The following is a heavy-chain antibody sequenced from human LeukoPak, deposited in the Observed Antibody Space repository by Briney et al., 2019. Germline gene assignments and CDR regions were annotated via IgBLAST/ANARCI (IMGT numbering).Heavy chain of an antibody. Sequence: ASVRVSCKASGYTLTDYYIHWVQQAPGKGLEWMGRVNPEDGETRYAEKFQGRVAITADTSTDTAYMELSSLRSEDTAVYYCTPQRDSSSLDWGQGTLVTVSS. J-gene: IGHJ4*02. D-gene: IGHD6-13*01. V-gene: IGHV1-69-2*01. CDR2: VNPEDGET. CDR3: TPQRDSSSLD. CDR1: GYTLTDYY.